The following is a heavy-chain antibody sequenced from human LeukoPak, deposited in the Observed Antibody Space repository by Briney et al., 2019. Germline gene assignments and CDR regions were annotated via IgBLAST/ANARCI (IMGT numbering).Heavy chain of an antibody. D-gene: IGHD3-10*01. CDR3: ARGSTWGVRQCVY. J-gene: IGHJ4*02. V-gene: IGHV4-59*12. CDR2: IYYCGRA. Sequence: PSETLSLTCTVSGGSISSYYWSWIRQPPGKGLEWIGYIYYCGRANCHRSVESRVTISVDASKNQFSLRLSAVTAADTAVYYCARGSTWGVRQCVYWGRGTLVTVSS. CDR1: GGSISSYY.